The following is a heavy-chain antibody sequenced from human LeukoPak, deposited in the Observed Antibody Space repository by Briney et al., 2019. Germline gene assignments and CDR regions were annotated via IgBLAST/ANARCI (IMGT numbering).Heavy chain of an antibody. V-gene: IGHV4-59*02. CDR2: IYSTGST. Sequence: SETLSLTCTVSGGSVSSYYWSWIWQPPGKGLEWIGYIYSTGSTDYNPSLKSRVTISVDTSKNQFSLNLNSVTAADTAVYYCARRGAARLHFQNWGQGTLVTVSS. J-gene: IGHJ1*01. CDR3: ARRGAARLHFQN. D-gene: IGHD6-6*01. CDR1: GGSVSSYY.